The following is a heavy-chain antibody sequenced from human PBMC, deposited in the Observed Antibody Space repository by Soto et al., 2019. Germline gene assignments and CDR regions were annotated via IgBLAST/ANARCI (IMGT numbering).Heavy chain of an antibody. V-gene: IGHV1-2*02. CDR2: INPNSGAT. CDR1: GYTFTGYY. Sequence: QVQLVQSGAEVKKPGASVQVSCKASGYTFTGYYMHWVRQAPGQGVEWMGWINPNSGATNYAQQVQDRVTMTRGTSISTAYMELGRLRCEDTAVYYCTRAGGSGIVGDNGFDPCGQGTLVTVSS. CDR3: TRAGGSGIVGDNGFDP. J-gene: IGHJ5*02. D-gene: IGHD3-10*01.